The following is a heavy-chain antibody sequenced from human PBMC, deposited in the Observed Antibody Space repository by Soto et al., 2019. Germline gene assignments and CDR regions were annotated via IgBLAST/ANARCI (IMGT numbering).Heavy chain of an antibody. CDR3: ASLGGYCSGGSCYSGVWFDP. CDR2: INHSGST. Sequence: SETLSLTCAVYGGSFSGYYWSWIRQPPGKGLEWIGEINHSGSTNYNPSLKSRVTISVDTSKNQFSLKLSSVTAADTAVYYCASLGGYCSGGSCYSGVWFDPWGQGTLVTVSS. CDR1: GGSFSGYY. D-gene: IGHD2-15*01. V-gene: IGHV4-34*01. J-gene: IGHJ5*02.